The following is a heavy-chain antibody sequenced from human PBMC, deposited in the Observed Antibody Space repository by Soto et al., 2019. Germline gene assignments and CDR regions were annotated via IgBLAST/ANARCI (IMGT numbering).Heavy chain of an antibody. J-gene: IGHJ4*02. CDR2: IYYSGNT. D-gene: IGHD6-13*01. CDR3: ARGARRGGQPLVK. Sequence: QVQLQESGPGLVKPSQTLSLTCTVSGGSISSGGYYWSWIRQHPGKGLEWIGYIYYSGNTYYNPSLKSRVTFSLDXXKNQFSLKLSSVTAADTAVYYCARGARRGGQPLVKWGQGTLVTVSS. V-gene: IGHV4-31*03. CDR1: GGSISSGGYY.